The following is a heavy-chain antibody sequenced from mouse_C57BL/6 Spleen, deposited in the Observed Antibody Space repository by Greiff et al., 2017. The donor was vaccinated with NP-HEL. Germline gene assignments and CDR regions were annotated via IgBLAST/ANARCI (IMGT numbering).Heavy chain of an antibody. D-gene: IGHD1-1*01. CDR3: TRDPLYYYGSSSWYFDY. CDR1: GFTFSSYA. CDR2: ISSGGDYI. V-gene: IGHV5-9-1*02. Sequence: EVQGVESGEGLVKPGGSLKLSCAASGFTFSSYAMSWVRQTPEKRLEWVAYISSGGDYIYYVDTVKGRFTISRDNARNTLYLQMSSLKSEDTAMYYCTRDPLYYYGSSSWYFDYWGQGTTLTVSS. J-gene: IGHJ2*01.